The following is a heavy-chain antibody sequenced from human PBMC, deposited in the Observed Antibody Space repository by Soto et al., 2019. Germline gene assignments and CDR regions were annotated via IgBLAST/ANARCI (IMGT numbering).Heavy chain of an antibody. CDR2: IYYSGST. J-gene: IGHJ3*02. V-gene: IGHV4-59*08. CDR1: SGSISSSYY. CDR3: ARGKDTAMASGDAFDI. Sequence: SETLSLTCAVSSGSISSSYYWSWIRQPPGKGLEWIGYIYYSGSTNYNPSLKSRVTISVDTSKNQFSLKLSSVTAADTAVYYCARGKDTAMASGDAFDIWGQGTMVTVSS. D-gene: IGHD5-18*01.